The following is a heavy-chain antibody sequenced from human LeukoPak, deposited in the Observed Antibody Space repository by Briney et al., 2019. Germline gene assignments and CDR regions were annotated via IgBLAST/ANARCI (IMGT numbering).Heavy chain of an antibody. CDR1: GYSISSGYY. CDR3: ARHVGGNSDLDY. CDR2: IYHSGST. Sequence: PSETLSLTCTVSGYSISSGYYWGWIRQPPGKGLEWIGSIYHSGSTYYNPSLKSRVTISVDTSKNQFSLKLSSVTAADTAVYYCARHVGGNSDLDYWGQGTLVTVSS. V-gene: IGHV4-38-2*02. D-gene: IGHD4-23*01. J-gene: IGHJ4*02.